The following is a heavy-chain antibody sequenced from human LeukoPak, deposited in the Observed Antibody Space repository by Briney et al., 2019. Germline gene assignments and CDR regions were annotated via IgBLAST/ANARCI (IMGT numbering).Heavy chain of an antibody. Sequence: GESLKISCKGSGYIFTNNWSSWVRQMPGKGLEWMGRIDLSDYYTEFSPSFQGHVTMSADTSISTAYMQWSSLKASDTDMYYCARHSYNSGGSPTYFDYWGQGTLVTVSS. CDR1: GYIFTNNW. CDR3: ARHSYNSGGSPTYFDY. D-gene: IGHD3-22*01. CDR2: IDLSDYYT. J-gene: IGHJ4*02. V-gene: IGHV5-10-1*01.